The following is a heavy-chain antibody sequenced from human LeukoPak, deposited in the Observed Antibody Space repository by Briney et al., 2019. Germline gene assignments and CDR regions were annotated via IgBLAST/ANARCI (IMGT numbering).Heavy chain of an antibody. CDR1: GYSISSGYY. CDR2: IYHSGST. D-gene: IGHD3-10*01. V-gene: IGHV4-38-2*02. Sequence: PSETLSLTCSVSGYSISSGYYWGWIRQPPGKGLEWIGTIYHSGSTYYKPSLKSRVTISGDTSKNQFSLKLSSVTAADTAVYYCARASVYYASGSYRYYYMDVWGKGTTVTISS. CDR3: ARASVYYASGSYRYYYMDV. J-gene: IGHJ6*03.